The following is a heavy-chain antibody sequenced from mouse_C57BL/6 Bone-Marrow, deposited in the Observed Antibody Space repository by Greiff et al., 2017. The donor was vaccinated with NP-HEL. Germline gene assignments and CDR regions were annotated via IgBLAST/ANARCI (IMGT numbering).Heavy chain of an antibody. J-gene: IGHJ3*01. CDR2: ISSGSSTI. CDR1: GFTFSDYG. D-gene: IGHD2-4*01. V-gene: IGHV5-17*01. Sequence: EVKLVESGGGLVKPGGSLKLSCAASGFTFSDYGMHWVRQAPEKGLEWVAYISSGSSTIYYADTVKGRFTISRDNAKNTLFLQMTSLRSEDTAMYYCARGAMITTRETWFAYWGQGTLVTVSA. CDR3: ARGAMITTRETWFAY.